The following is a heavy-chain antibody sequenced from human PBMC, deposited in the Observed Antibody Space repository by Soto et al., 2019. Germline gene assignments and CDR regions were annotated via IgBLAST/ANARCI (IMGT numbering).Heavy chain of an antibody. V-gene: IGHV3-30*18. CDR1: GFTFSSYG. CDR3: AKVVFPNYYYGMDV. CDR2: ISYDGSNK. Sequence: GGSLRLSCAASGFTFSSYGMHWVRQAPGKGLEWVAVISYDGSNKYCADSVKGRFTISRDNSKNTLYLQMNSLRAEDTAVYYGAKVVFPNYYYGMDVWGQGTTVTVSS. J-gene: IGHJ6*02. D-gene: IGHD3-10*01.